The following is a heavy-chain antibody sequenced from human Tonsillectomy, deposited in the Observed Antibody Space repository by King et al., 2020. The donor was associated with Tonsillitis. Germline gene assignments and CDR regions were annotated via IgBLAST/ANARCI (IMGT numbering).Heavy chain of an antibody. V-gene: IGHV3-23*03. J-gene: IGHJ4*02. CDR2: IHRDRGNK. CDR3: AKDHQSSGWPCFDS. CDR1: GFTINSFA. Sequence: DVQLLESGGGLVQPGGSLRLSCAVSGFTINSFAMSWVRQAPGKGLEWVSSIHRDRGNKFYTASVRGRFAISRKISNNMLYLQMSSLRADDTALYYCAKDHQSSGWPCFDSWGRGTLVTVSS. D-gene: IGHD6-19*01.